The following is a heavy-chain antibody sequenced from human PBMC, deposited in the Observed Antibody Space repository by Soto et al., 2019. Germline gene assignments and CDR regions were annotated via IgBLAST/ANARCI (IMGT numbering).Heavy chain of an antibody. V-gene: IGHV4-59*02. CDR3: ARSRGYSYGPFDY. Sequence: SEALSVTCTVSGGSVSSYYWSWIRQPPGKGLEWIGYIYYSGSTNYNPSLKSRVTISVDTSKNQFYLKLSSVTAADTAVYYCARSRGYSYGPFDYWGQGTLVTVSS. CDR1: GGSVSSYY. CDR2: IYYSGST. J-gene: IGHJ4*02. D-gene: IGHD5-18*01.